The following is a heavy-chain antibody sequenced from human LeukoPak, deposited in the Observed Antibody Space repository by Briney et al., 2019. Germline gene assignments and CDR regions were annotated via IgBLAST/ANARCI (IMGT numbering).Heavy chain of an antibody. D-gene: IGHD3-22*01. CDR3: ARGRARDSSGYPNY. V-gene: IGHV4-59*01. CDR2: IYYSGST. Sequence: SETLSLTCSVSGGSISSYYWSWIRQPPGKGLEWIGYIYYSGSTNYNPSLKSRVTISVDTSKNQFSLKLSPVTAADTAVYYCARGRARDSSGYPNYWGQGTLVTVSS. CDR1: GGSISSYY. J-gene: IGHJ4*02.